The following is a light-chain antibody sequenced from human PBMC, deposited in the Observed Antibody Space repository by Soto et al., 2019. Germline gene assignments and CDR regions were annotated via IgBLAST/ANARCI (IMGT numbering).Light chain of an antibody. Sequence: EIVIKKSPATLSVSPWERATLSCRASQSVSSDLAWYHQPPGQDHRLLIYGASTRATGIPARFSGSGSGTEFTLTINSLQSEDFAVYYCQQYNNWPRTFGQGTKVDI. J-gene: IGKJ1*01. CDR1: QSVSSD. CDR3: QQYNNWPRT. CDR2: GAS. V-gene: IGKV3D-15*01.